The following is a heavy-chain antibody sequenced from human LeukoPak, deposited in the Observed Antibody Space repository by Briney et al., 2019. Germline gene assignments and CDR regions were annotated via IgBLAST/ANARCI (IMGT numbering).Heavy chain of an antibody. V-gene: IGHV3-20*04. J-gene: IGHJ3*02. CDR2: INWNGGST. D-gene: IGHD1-26*01. Sequence: PGGSLRLSCAASGFTFDDYGMSWVRQAPGKGLEWVSGINWNGGSTGYADSVKGRFTISRDNAKNSLYLQMNSLRAEDTALYYCAKDMGRELASAFDIWGQGTMVTVSS. CDR3: AKDMGRELASAFDI. CDR1: GFTFDDYG.